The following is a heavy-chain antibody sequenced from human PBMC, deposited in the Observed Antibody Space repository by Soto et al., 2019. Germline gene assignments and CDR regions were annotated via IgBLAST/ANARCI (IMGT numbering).Heavy chain of an antibody. CDR2: IYYSGST. CDR1: GGSISSYY. J-gene: IGHJ4*02. V-gene: IGHV4-59*01. CDR3: ARRGGGYGDHFGDFDY. Sequence: QVQLQESGPGLVKPSETLSLTCTVSGGSISSYYWSWIRQPPGKGLEWIGYIYYSGSTNYNPSLKSRVTISVDTSKNLFSLKLSSVTAADTAVYYCARRGGGYGDHFGDFDYWGQGTLVTVSS. D-gene: IGHD4-17*01.